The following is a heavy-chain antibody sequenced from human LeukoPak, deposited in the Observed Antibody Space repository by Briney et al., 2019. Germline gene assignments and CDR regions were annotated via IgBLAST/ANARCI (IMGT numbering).Heavy chain of an antibody. Sequence: GGSLRLSCAASGFTFSSYEMNWVRQAPGKGLEWVSYISSSGSTIYHADSVEGRFTISRDNAKNSLYLQINSLRAEDTAAYYCARGGITIFGVVSGAFDIWGQGTMVTVSS. J-gene: IGHJ3*02. CDR3: ARGGITIFGVVSGAFDI. V-gene: IGHV3-48*03. CDR2: ISSSGSTI. D-gene: IGHD3-3*01. CDR1: GFTFSSYE.